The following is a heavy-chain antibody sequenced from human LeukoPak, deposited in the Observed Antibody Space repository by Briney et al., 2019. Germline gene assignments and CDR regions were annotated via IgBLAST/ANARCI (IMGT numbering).Heavy chain of an antibody. CDR1: GGTFSSYA. CDR3: ARETYYYDSSGYYYFDY. Sequence: ASVKVSCKASGGTFSSYAISWVRQAPGQGLEWMGGIIPIFGTANYAQKFQGRVTITADESTSTAYMELSSPRSEDTAVYYCARETYYYDSSGYYYFDYWGQGTLVTVSS. V-gene: IGHV1-69*13. J-gene: IGHJ4*02. D-gene: IGHD3-22*01. CDR2: IIPIFGTA.